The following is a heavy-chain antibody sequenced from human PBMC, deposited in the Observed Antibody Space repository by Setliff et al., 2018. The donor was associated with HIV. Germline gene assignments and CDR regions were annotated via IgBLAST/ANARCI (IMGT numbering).Heavy chain of an antibody. CDR3: ATRPPTDY. J-gene: IGHJ4*02. CDR1: GFTFDDYA. Sequence: GGSLRLSCAASGFTFDDYAMHWVRQAPGKGLEWVSGISWNSGNTGYADSVKGRFTISRDNAKNSLYLQMNNLRVEDTAVYYCATRPPTDYWGQGTLVTVSS. CDR2: ISWNSGNT. V-gene: IGHV3-9*01.